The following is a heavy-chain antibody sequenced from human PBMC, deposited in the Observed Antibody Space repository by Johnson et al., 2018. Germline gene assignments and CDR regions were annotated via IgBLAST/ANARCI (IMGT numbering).Heavy chain of an antibody. CDR1: GFTFSSYG. CDR3: ARGIGGRGYYYYGLDV. CDR2: IWYDGSNK. J-gene: IGHJ6*02. V-gene: IGHV3-33*01. D-gene: IGHD1-1*01. Sequence: QVQLVQSGGGVVQPGRSLRLSCAASGFTFSSYGIHWVRQAPVNGLEWVAVIWYDGSNKYYADSVKGRFIISRDNSKNTLYLHMNGLRAEEKAVYYCARGIGGRGYYYYGLDVWGQGTTVTVSS.